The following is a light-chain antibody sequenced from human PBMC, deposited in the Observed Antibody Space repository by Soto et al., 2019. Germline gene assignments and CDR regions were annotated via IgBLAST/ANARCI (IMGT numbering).Light chain of an antibody. CDR1: QDISNY. CDR3: QHYDNLLLT. J-gene: IGKJ4*01. Sequence: DLQMTQSPSSLSASVGERVTITCQASQDISNYLNWYQQKPGKAPKLLIYDASNLETGVPSRFSGSGSVTDFTFTISSLQPEDIATYYCQHYDNLLLTFGGGTKVEIK. CDR2: DAS. V-gene: IGKV1-33*01.